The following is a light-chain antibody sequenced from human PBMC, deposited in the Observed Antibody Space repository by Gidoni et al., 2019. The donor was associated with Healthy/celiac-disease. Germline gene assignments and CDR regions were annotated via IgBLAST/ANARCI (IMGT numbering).Light chain of an antibody. J-gene: IGKJ3*01. CDR3: QQRREFT. V-gene: IGKV3-11*01. CDR1: QSVSSY. CDR2: DAS. Sequence: IVLTQSPATLSLSPGERATLSCRASQSVSSYLAWYQQKPGQAPRLLIYDASNRATGIPARFSGSGSGTDFTLTISSLEPEDFAVYYCQQRREFTFGPGTKVDIK.